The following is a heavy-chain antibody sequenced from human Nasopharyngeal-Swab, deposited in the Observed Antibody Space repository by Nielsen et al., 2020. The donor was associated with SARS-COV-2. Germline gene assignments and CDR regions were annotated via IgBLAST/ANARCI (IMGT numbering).Heavy chain of an antibody. Sequence: GGSLRLSGAASGFTFSSYSMNWFRQAPGKGLEWVSSIGSSSTYIYYADSVKGRFTISRDNSKNTLYLQMNSLRAEDTAVYYCAKDGGLTTFPYYYYYGMDVWGQGTTVTVSS. CDR2: IGSSSTYI. V-gene: IGHV3-21*04. CDR1: GFTFSSYS. CDR3: AKDGGLTTFPYYYYYGMDV. D-gene: IGHD4/OR15-4a*01. J-gene: IGHJ6*02.